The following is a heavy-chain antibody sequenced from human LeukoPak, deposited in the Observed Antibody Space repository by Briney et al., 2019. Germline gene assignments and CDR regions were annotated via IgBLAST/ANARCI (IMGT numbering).Heavy chain of an antibody. J-gene: IGHJ4*02. V-gene: IGHV4-61*03. D-gene: IGHD1-26*01. CDR1: GGSISSGDYY. Sequence: PSETLSLTCTVSGGSISSGDYYWSWIRQSPGKGLEWIGCIYYSGSTNYNPSLRGRVAMSIDTSKNHFSLRLISVTAADTAIYYCARAPGIVGTTPFGNYWGRGTLVTVSS. CDR3: ARAPGIVGTTPFGNY. CDR2: IYYSGST.